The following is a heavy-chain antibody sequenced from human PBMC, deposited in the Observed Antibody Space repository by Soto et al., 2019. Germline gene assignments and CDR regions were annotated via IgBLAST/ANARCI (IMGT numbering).Heavy chain of an antibody. J-gene: IGHJ4*01. Sequence: QVQLQESGPGLMKPSGTLSLTCAVSGGSISTNWWSWVRQPPGKGLEWIGEIYHSGATNYNPSLKNRVTMSVDKSQNHISLNLNSVTAADMAVYYCARHIAVSGTRGFDFWGHGTLVTVSS. CDR2: IYHSGAT. D-gene: IGHD6-19*01. V-gene: IGHV4-4*02. CDR3: ARHIAVSGTRGFDF. CDR1: GGSISTNW.